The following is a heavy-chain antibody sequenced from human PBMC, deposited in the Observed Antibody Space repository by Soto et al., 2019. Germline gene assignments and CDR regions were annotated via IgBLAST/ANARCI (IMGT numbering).Heavy chain of an antibody. CDR1: CGSISSGDYY. V-gene: IGHV4-30-4*01. J-gene: IGHJ4*02. CDR2: IYYSGST. Sequence: SETLSLTCTVSCGSISSGDYYWSWIRQPPGKGLEWIGYIYYSGSTYYNPSLKSRVTISVDTSKNQLSLKLSSVTAADTAVYYCARAVDTAMTHRAYYFDYWGQGTLVTVSS. D-gene: IGHD5-18*01. CDR3: ARAVDTAMTHRAYYFDY.